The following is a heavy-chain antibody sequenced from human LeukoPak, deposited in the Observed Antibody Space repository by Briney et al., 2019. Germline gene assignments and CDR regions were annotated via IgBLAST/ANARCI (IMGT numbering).Heavy chain of an antibody. CDR2: LSGSGSNT. Sequence: TGGSLRLSCAASGFTFSSYAMTWVRQAPGKWLEWVSTLSGSGSNTYYADSVKGRFSISRDNSQSTLYLQMNSLRAEDTAVYYCAKFRAAAGPRDFDYWGQGTLVTVSS. CDR3: AKFRAAAGPRDFDY. V-gene: IGHV3-23*01. CDR1: GFTFSSYA. J-gene: IGHJ4*02. D-gene: IGHD6-13*01.